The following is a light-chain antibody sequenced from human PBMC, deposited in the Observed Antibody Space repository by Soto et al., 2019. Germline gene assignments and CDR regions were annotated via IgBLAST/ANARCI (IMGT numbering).Light chain of an antibody. V-gene: IGLV2-11*01. Sequence: QSALTQPRSVSGSPGQSVTISCTGTSSDVGGYNFVSWYQQHPGKAPKLMIYDVSSRPSGVPDRFSVSKSGNTASLTISGLQADDEADYYCYSYAGTYTGYVFGTGTKLTVL. CDR1: SSDVGGYNF. CDR2: DVS. J-gene: IGLJ1*01. CDR3: YSYAGTYTGYV.